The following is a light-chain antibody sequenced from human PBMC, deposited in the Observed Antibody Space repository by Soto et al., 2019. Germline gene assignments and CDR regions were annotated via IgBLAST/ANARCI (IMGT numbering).Light chain of an antibody. J-gene: IGKJ2*01. CDR1: QTVHANY. V-gene: IGKV3-20*01. CDR2: AAS. CDR3: QQYSNWYT. Sequence: TVLTQSPGTPSLSPGERATLSCRASQTVHANYLAWYQQKPGQAPRLLIYAASSRATGVPDRFSASGSGRDFTLTISRLEPEDFAVYFCQQYSNWYTFGQGTKLEI.